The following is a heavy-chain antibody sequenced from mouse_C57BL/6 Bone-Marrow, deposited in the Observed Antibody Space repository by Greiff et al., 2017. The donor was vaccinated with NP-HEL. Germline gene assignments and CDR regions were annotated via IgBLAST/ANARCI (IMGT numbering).Heavy chain of an antibody. J-gene: IGHJ3*01. CDR1: GFTFSSYG. Sequence: EVKLMESGGDLVKPGGSLKLSCAASGFTFSSYGMSWVRQTPDKRLEWVATISSGGSYTYYPDSVKGRFTISRDNAKNTLYLQMSSLKSEDTGMYNCARHIYDGYYGFAYWGQGTLVTVSA. V-gene: IGHV5-6*01. CDR3: ARHIYDGYYGFAY. CDR2: ISSGGSYT. D-gene: IGHD2-3*01.